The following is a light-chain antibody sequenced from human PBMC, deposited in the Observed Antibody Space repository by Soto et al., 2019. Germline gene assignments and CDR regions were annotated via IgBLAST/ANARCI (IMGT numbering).Light chain of an antibody. CDR1: NSDVGGYNY. V-gene: IGLV2-14*01. CDR3: SSYTTSSLYV. J-gene: IGLJ1*01. Sequence: QSALTQPASVSGPPGQSITISCSGTNSDVGGYNYVSWYQQHPGKAPKLMIYDVSYRPSGISNRFSGSKSDNTASLTISGLQAEDEADYYCSSYTTSSLYVFGTGTKLTVL. CDR2: DVS.